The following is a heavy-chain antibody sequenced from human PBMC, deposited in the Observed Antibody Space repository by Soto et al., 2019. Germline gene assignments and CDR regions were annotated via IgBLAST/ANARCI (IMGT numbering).Heavy chain of an antibody. CDR3: ARQRRSGGSCYVVDY. J-gene: IGHJ4*02. CDR1: GYSFTSYW. D-gene: IGHD2-15*01. CDR2: IYPGDSDT. Sequence: GESLKISCKGSGYSFTSYWIGWARQMPGKGLEWMGIIYPGDSDTRYSPSFQGQVTISADKSISTAYLQWSSPKASDTAMYYCARQRRSGGSCYVVDYWGQGTLVTVSS. V-gene: IGHV5-51*01.